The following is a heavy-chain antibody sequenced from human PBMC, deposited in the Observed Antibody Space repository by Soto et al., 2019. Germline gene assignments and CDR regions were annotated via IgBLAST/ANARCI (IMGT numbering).Heavy chain of an antibody. CDR1: GYTFTSYV. D-gene: IGHD3-3*01. CDR3: ARAPPYYDFWSGYSPWFDP. V-gene: IGHV1-3*01. CDR2: INAGNGNT. Sequence: QVQLVQSGAEVKKPGASVKVSCKASGYTFTSYVMHWVRQAPGQRLEWMGWINAGNGNTRYSQKFQGRVTITRDTSASTAYMELSSLRSEDTAVYYCARAPPYYDFWSGYSPWFDPWGQGTLVTVSS. J-gene: IGHJ5*02.